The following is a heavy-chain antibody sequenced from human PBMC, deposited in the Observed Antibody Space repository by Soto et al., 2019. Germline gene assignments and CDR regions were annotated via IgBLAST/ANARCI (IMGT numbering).Heavy chain of an antibody. D-gene: IGHD2-15*01. Sequence: SETLSLTCTVSGDSSVSSSSYYWGWIRQPPGKGLEWIGSIYYTGNTFYSPSFRSRLTISVDTSKSQFSLKLRSVTAADTATYYCASEVSSTDGMDVWGQGTTVTVS. CDR1: GDSSVSSSSYY. V-gene: IGHV4-39*01. CDR3: ASEVSSTDGMDV. CDR2: IYYTGNT. J-gene: IGHJ6*02.